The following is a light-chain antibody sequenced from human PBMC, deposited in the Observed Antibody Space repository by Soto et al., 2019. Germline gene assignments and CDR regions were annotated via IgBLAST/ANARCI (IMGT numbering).Light chain of an antibody. Sequence: EIVMTQSPATLSVSPGERATLSCRASQSVSSNLASYQQKPGQAPSLLIYGASTRATGIPARFSGSGSGTDFTLTISSLQSEDFAVYYCQQYNNWPRTFGQGTKVEIK. V-gene: IGKV3-15*01. J-gene: IGKJ1*01. CDR3: QQYNNWPRT. CDR2: GAS. CDR1: QSVSSN.